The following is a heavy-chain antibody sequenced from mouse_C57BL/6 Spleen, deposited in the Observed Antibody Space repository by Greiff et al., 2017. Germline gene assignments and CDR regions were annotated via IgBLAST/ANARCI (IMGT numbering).Heavy chain of an antibody. CDR1: GYTFTSYW. CDR3: ARYYGSSYGFDY. D-gene: IGHD1-1*01. V-gene: IGHV1-55*01. J-gene: IGHJ2*01. CDR2: IYPGSGST. Sequence: QVQLKQPGAELVKPGASVKMSCKASGYTFTSYWITWVKQRPGQGLEWIGDIYPGSGSTNYNEKFKSKAPLTVDTSSSTAYMQLSSLTSEDSAVYYCARYYGSSYGFDYWGQGTTLTVSS.